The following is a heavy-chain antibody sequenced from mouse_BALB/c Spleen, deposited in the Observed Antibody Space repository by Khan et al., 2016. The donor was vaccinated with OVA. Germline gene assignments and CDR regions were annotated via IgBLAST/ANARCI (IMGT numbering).Heavy chain of an antibody. Sequence: QVQLKESGPGLVQPSQSLSITCTVSGFSLTSYGVHWVRQSPGKGLEWLGVIWSGGRTDYNAAFISRLSISKDNSKSQVFFKMNSLQGNDSAIYYCARNYDYDEGLAYWGQGTQVTVSA. J-gene: IGHJ3*01. D-gene: IGHD2-4*01. V-gene: IGHV2-2*02. CDR3: ARNYDYDEGLAY. CDR2: IWSGGRT. CDR1: GFSLTSYG.